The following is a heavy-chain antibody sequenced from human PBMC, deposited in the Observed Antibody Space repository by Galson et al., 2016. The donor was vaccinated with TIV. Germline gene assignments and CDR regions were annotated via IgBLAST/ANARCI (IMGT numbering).Heavy chain of an antibody. J-gene: IGHJ4*02. CDR3: ARDNRNSHGSGSYYAFDS. V-gene: IGHV4-39*07. CDR2: VYYSGST. Sequence: LSLTCTVSGASLTSVTAYWGWIRQPSGKGLQWIGTVYYSGSTYYNPSLESRVTMSRDTSTSQFSLNLGSVTAADTAVYYCARDNRNSHGSGSYYAFDSWGQGILVTVSS. CDR1: GASLTSVTAY. D-gene: IGHD3-10*01.